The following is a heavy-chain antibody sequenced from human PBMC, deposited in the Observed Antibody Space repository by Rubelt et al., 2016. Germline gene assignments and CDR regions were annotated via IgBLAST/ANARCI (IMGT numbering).Heavy chain of an antibody. Sequence: QVQLQESGPGLVKPSGTLTLTCAVSGGSISSGDWWSWVRQSPGKGLEWVGEIFHSGSTNHNLSLKSRVSISLDKAKSQFSLSLTSVTAADTAVYYCVRGGTGTLHYAHAMDVWGQGTAVTVSS. D-gene: IGHD1/OR15-1a*01. J-gene: IGHJ6*02. CDR2: IFHSGST. CDR3: VRGGTGTLHYAHAMDV. V-gene: IGHV4-4*02. CDR1: GGSISSGDW.